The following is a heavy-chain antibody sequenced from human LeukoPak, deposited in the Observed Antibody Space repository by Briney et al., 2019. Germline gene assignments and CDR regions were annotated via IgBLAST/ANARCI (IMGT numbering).Heavy chain of an antibody. D-gene: IGHD2-2*01. V-gene: IGHV1-18*01. CDR1: GYTFTSYG. Sequence: ASVKVSCKASGYTFTSYGISWVRQAPGQGLEWMGGISANNGNTNYAQKLQGRVTMTTDTSTSTAYMELRSLRSDDTAVYYCARAGYCSSTSCYHQPNNWFDPWGQGTLVTVSS. CDR3: ARAGYCSSTSCYHQPNNWFDP. CDR2: ISANNGNT. J-gene: IGHJ5*02.